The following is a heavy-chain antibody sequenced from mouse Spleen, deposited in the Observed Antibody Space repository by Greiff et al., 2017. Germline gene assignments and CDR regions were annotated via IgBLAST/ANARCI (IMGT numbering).Heavy chain of an antibody. Sequence: VQLKQSGPELVKPGASVKIPCKASGYTFTDYNMDWVKQSHGKSLEWIGDINPNNGGTIYNQKFKGKATLTVDKSSSTAYMELRSLTSEDTAVYYCARFYYGLYAMDYWGQGTSVTVSS. D-gene: IGHD1-1*01. CDR3: ARFYYGLYAMDY. CDR1: GYTFTDYN. J-gene: IGHJ4*01. CDR2: INPNNGGT. V-gene: IGHV1-18*01.